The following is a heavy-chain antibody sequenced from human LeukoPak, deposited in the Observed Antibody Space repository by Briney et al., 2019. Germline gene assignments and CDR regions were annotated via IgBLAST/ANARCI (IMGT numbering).Heavy chain of an antibody. V-gene: IGHV4-34*01. CDR3: ARTTKRYYYGSRWFDP. CDR2: INHSGST. J-gene: IGHJ5*02. D-gene: IGHD3-10*01. CDR1: GGSFSGYY. Sequence: PSETLSLTCAVYGGSFSGYYWSWIRQPPGKGLEWIGEINHSGSTNYNPSLKSRVTISVDTSKNQFSLKLSSVTAADTAVYYCARTTKRYYYGSRWFDPWGQGTLVTVSP.